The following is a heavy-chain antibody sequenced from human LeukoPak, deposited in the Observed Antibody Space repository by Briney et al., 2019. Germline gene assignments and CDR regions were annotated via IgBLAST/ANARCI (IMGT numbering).Heavy chain of an antibody. CDR3: AKAAYCTSTSCHFSGYAQRPLDS. CDR1: GFTFNTYG. V-gene: IGHV3-30*18. Sequence: GRSLRLSCVASGFTFNTYGMHWVRQAPGKGLEWVAGISKDGSSKDYADSVKGRFTNSRDNSKNTMYLQMNGLRVEDTAVYYCAKAAYCTSTSCHFSGYAQRPLDSWGQGTLVTVSS. J-gene: IGHJ4*02. CDR2: ISKDGSSK. D-gene: IGHD2-2*01.